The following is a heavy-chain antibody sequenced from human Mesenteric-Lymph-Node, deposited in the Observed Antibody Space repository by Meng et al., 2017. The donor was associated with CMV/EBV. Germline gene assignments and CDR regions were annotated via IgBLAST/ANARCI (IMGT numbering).Heavy chain of an antibody. V-gene: IGHV3-21*01. J-gene: IGHJ3*02. CDR1: GFTFSSYA. D-gene: IGHD1-26*01. Sequence: GESLKISCAASGFTFSSYAMSWVRQAPGKGLEWVSSISSSSSYIYYADSVKGRFTISRDNAKNSLYLQMNSLRAEDTAVYYCARGLVGATWDAFDIWGQGTMVTVSS. CDR2: ISSSSSYI. CDR3: ARGLVGATWDAFDI.